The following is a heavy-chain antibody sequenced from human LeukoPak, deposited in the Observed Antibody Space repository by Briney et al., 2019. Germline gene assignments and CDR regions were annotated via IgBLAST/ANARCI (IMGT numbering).Heavy chain of an antibody. V-gene: IGHV3-30*02. D-gene: IGHD6-19*01. CDR1: GFTFSSYG. CDR3: AKDPTGYSSGWYEKTYYYYGMDV. Sequence: GGSLRLSCAASGFTFSSYGMHWVRQAPGKGLEWVAFIRYDGSNKHYADSVKGRFTISRDNSKNTLYLQMNSLRAEDTAVYYCAKDPTGYSSGWYEKTYYYYGMDVWGQGTTVTVSS. CDR2: IRYDGSNK. J-gene: IGHJ6*02.